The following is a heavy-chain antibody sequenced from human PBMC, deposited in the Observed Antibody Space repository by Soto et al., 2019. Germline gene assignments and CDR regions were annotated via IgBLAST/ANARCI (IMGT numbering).Heavy chain of an antibody. D-gene: IGHD2-15*01. CDR2: ISAYNGNT. CDR1: GYTFNSYG. J-gene: IGHJ6*03. V-gene: IGHV1-18*01. CDR3: ARDGVPQIVVVLPHMDV. Sequence: GVSVKVSCKASGYTFNSYGICWLRQDPGQGLEWMGWISAYNGNTNYAQKLQGRVTMTTDTSTSTAYMELRSLRSDDTAVYYCARDGVPQIVVVLPHMDVWGKGTTVTVSS.